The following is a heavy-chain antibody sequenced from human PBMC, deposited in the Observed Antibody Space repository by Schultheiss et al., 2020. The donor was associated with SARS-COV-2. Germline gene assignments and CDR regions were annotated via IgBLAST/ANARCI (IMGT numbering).Heavy chain of an antibody. J-gene: IGHJ4*02. D-gene: IGHD5-12*01. CDR2: ISYDGSNK. CDR3: ANNRWLRFADDFDY. V-gene: IGHV3-30*18. CDR1: GFTFSSYG. Sequence: GGSLRLSCAASGFTFSSYGMHWVRQAPGKGLEWVAVISYDGSNKYYADSVKGRFTISRDNSKNTLYLQMNSLRAEDTAVYYCANNRWLRFADDFDYWGQGTLVTVSS.